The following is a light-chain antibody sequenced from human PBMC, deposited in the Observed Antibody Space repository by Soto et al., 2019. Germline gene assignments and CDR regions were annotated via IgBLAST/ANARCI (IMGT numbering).Light chain of an antibody. CDR1: QSVSNK. CDR2: GAS. J-gene: IGKJ1*01. CDR3: QHYNDWPPTWT. V-gene: IGKV3-15*01. Sequence: EIVMTQSPATLSESPGERGTLSCRASQSVSNKLAWYQQKPGQAPRVLIYGASTRATGIPARFSGSGSGTEFTLTISSLQSEDFAVYYCQHYNDWPPTWTFGQGTRVEIK.